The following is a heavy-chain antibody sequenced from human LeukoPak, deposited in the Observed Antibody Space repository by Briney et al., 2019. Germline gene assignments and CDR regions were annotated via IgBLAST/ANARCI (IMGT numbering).Heavy chain of an antibody. CDR3: AKTAKDTTMKDGGFDP. Sequence: PGGSLRLSCAASGFTFSTYAMSWVRQAPGKGLEWVSSLSGSGGAIYYADSVRGRFTISRDNSKNTLYLQMNSLRVEDTATYYCAKTAKDTTMKDGGFDPWGQGTLVTVSS. CDR1: GFTFSTYA. J-gene: IGHJ5*02. V-gene: IGHV3-23*01. CDR2: LSGSGGAI. D-gene: IGHD5-18*01.